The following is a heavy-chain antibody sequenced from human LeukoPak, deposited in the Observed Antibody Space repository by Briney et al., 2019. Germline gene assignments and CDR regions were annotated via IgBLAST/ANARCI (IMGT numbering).Heavy chain of an antibody. D-gene: IGHD6-19*01. CDR1: GYTFTNYA. V-gene: IGHV1-3*01. J-gene: IGHJ4*02. CDR3: ATNIGRAGFDY. Sequence: AAVKVSCKTSGYTFTNYAIHWVRQAPGQGLEWMGWINAGNGDTRYSQRFQGRVTITRDTSASTAYMELSSLIFEDTAVYYCATNIGRAGFDYWGQGTLVTVSS. CDR2: INAGNGDT.